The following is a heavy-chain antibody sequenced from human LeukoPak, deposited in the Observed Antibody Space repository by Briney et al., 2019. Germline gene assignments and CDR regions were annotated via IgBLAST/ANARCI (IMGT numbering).Heavy chain of an antibody. V-gene: IGHV1-2*02. Sequence: ASVKVSCKSSGYTFTGYYKHGVRQAPGQGLEGMIWINPNSGGTNYTQKFQGRVTMTRDTSISTAYMELSTLRSEDTAVYSCARAGLEDAFEIWGQGTMVTVSS. J-gene: IGHJ3*02. CDR2: INPNSGGT. CDR3: ARAGLEDAFEI. CDR1: GYTFTGYY.